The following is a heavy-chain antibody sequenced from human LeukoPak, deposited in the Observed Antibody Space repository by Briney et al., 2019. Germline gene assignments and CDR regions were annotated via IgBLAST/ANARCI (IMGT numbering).Heavy chain of an antibody. Sequence: GGSLRLSCAASGFTFDDYAMHWVRQAPGKGLEWVSLISWEGGSTYYADSVKGRFTISRDNSKNTLYLQMNSLRAEDTAVYYCAKILPRYDAFDIWGQGTMVTVSS. CDR3: AKILPRYDAFDI. D-gene: IGHD5-24*01. CDR2: ISWEGGST. J-gene: IGHJ3*02. V-gene: IGHV3-43D*03. CDR1: GFTFDDYA.